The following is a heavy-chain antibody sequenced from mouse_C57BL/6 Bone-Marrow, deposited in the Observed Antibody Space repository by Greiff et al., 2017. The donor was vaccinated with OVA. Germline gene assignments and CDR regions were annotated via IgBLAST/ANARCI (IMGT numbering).Heavy chain of an antibody. V-gene: IGHV1-15*01. CDR2: IDPETGGT. J-gene: IGHJ2*01. Sequence: VQGAESGAELVRPGASVTLSCKASGYTFTDYEMHWVKQTPVHGLEWIGAIDPETGGTAYNQKFKGKAILTADKSSSTAYMELRSLTSADSAVYYCTDYDFDYWGQGTTLTVSS. D-gene: IGHD2-4*01. CDR1: GYTFTDYE. CDR3: TDYDFDY.